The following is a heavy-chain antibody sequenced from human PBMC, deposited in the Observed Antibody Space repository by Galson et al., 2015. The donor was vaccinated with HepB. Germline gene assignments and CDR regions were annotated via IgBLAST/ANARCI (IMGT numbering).Heavy chain of an antibody. Sequence: SVKVSCKASGYSFTTYGISWVRQAPGQGLEWMGWISAYNGNTNYAQKLQGRVTMTTDTPTSTAYMELRSLRSDDTAVYYCARGGSGTHWFDPWGRGTLVTVSS. CDR2: ISAYNGNT. CDR1: GYSFTTYG. D-gene: IGHD3-10*01. J-gene: IGHJ5*02. CDR3: ARGGSGTHWFDP. V-gene: IGHV1-18*01.